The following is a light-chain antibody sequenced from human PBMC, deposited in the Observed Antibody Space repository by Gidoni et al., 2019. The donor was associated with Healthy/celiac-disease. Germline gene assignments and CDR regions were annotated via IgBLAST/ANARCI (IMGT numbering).Light chain of an antibody. CDR3: QQYGSSPWT. V-gene: IGKV3-20*01. J-gene: IGKJ1*01. CDR2: GAS. CDR1: QSVSSSY. Sequence: ETVLTQSPGTLSLYPGERATLSCRSSQSVSSSYLAWYQQKPGQAPRLLIYGASSSATGIPDRLSGSGSGTDFTLTISRLEPEDFAVYYCQQYGSSPWTFGQGTKVEIK.